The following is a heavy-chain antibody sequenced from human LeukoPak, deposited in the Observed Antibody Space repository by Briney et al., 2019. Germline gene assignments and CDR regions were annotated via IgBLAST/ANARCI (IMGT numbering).Heavy chain of an antibody. CDR3: AKGAAAGTSNY. Sequence: GGSLRLSCAASGFSFSSYVMSWVRQAPGKGLEWVSGISGSGGNTYYADSVKGRFTVSRDNSKNTLYLQMSSLRAEDTAVYYCAKGAAAGTSNYWGQGTLVTVSS. J-gene: IGHJ4*02. D-gene: IGHD6-13*01. CDR2: ISGSGGNT. CDR1: GFSFSSYV. V-gene: IGHV3-23*01.